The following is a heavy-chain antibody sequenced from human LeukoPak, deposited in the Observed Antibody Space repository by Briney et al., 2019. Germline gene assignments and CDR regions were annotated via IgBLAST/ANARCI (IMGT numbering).Heavy chain of an antibody. CDR2: IYYSGST. D-gene: IGHD2-15*01. J-gene: IGHJ4*02. Sequence: PSETLSLTCTVSGGSISSSSYYWGWIRQPPGKGLEWIGSIYYSGSTYYNPSLKSRVTISVDTSKNQFSLKLSSVTAADTAAYYCATKGDIVVVVAATPHFDYWGQGTLVTVSS. CDR3: ATKGDIVVVVAATPHFDY. V-gene: IGHV4-39*01. CDR1: GGSISSSSYY.